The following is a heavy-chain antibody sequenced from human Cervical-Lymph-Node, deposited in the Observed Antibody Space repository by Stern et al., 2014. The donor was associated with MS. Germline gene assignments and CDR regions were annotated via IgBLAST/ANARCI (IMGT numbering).Heavy chain of an antibody. Sequence: VQLVQSGGGLVKPGGSLRLSCAASGFTFKNAWMSWGRQAPGKGLEWVGRIKDKIDGGTTDYAAPVKGRFTISRDDSKDTLYLELNSLKTEDTAVYYCTTVRYDRSAKPDFWGQGTLVTVSS. CDR2: IKDKIDGGTT. J-gene: IGHJ4*02. D-gene: IGHD3-22*01. V-gene: IGHV3-15*01. CDR1: GFTFKNAW. CDR3: TTVRYDRSAKPDF.